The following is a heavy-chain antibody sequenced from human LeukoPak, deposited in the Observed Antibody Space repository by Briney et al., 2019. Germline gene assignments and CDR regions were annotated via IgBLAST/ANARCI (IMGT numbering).Heavy chain of an antibody. Sequence: GGSLRLSCAASGFTFSDYYMSWIRQAPGKGLEWVSYISSSSSYTNYADSVKGRFTISRDNAKNTLYLQMNSLRAEDTAVYFCAKDISGSYSVDYWGQGTLVTVSS. CDR3: AKDISGSYSVDY. CDR2: ISSSSSYT. J-gene: IGHJ4*02. V-gene: IGHV3-11*06. D-gene: IGHD1-26*01. CDR1: GFTFSDYY.